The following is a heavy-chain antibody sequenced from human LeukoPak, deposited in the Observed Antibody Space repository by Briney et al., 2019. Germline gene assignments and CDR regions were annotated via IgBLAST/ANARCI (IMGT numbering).Heavy chain of an antibody. J-gene: IGHJ4*02. CDR1: GGSFSGYY. D-gene: IGHD4-17*01. Sequence: SETLSLTCAVYGGSFSGYYWSWIRQPAGKGLEWIGRIYTSGSTNYNPSLKSRVTISVDTSKNQFSLKLSSVTAADTAVYYCARADYGDYALDYWGQGTLVTVSS. CDR2: IYTSGST. V-gene: IGHV4-59*10. CDR3: ARADYGDYALDY.